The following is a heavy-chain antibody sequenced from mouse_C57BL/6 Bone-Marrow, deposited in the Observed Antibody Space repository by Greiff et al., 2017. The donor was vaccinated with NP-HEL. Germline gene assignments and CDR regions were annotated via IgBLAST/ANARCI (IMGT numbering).Heavy chain of an antibody. CDR2: IYSRSGNT. J-gene: IGHJ4*01. Sequence: QLQQSGAELARPGASVKLSCKASGYTFTSYGISWVKQRTGQGLEWIGEIYSRSGNTYYNEKFKGKATLTADKSSSTAYMELRSLTSEDSAVYFCARLAWDYAMDYWGQGTSVTVSS. V-gene: IGHV1-81*01. CDR1: GYTFTSYG. D-gene: IGHD4-1*01. CDR3: ARLAWDYAMDY.